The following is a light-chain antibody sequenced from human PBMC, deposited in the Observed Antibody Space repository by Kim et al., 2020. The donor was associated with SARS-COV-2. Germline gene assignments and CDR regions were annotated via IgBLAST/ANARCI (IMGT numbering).Light chain of an antibody. J-gene: IGKJ2*01. CDR1: QSVSSNF. CDR2: AAS. CDR3: QQYAKSPLYT. Sequence: IVLTQSPATLSLSPGERATLSCRASQSVSSNFLAWYQQRPGQAPMLLIYAASTRATGIPDRFSGSGSGTDFTLTISRLESEDFAVYYCQQYAKSPLYTFGQGTKLEI. V-gene: IGKV3-20*01.